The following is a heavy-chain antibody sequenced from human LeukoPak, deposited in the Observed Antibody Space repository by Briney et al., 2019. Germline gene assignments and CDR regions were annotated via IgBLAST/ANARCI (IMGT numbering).Heavy chain of an antibody. CDR3: SRHIGQWLYFDS. D-gene: IGHD6-19*01. CDR1: GYSFNRYS. J-gene: IGHJ4*02. V-gene: IGHV5-10-1*01. CDR2: IDPSDSYT. Sequence: GESLKISCKGSGYSFNRYSISWVRQMPGKGLEWMGRIDPSDSYTNYSPSFQGHVTISADKSISNAYLQWSSLKASDTAMYYCSRHIGQWLYFDSWGQETLVTVSS.